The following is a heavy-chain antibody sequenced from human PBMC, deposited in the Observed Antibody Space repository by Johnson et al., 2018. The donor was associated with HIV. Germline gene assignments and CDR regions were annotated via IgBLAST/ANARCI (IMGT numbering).Heavy chain of an antibody. CDR2: IRNKANSYTT. J-gene: IGHJ3*02. CDR1: GFTFTDHY. Sequence: VQLVESGGGLVLPGGSLRLSCAVSGFTFTDHYMDWVRQAPGKGLEWVGRIRNKANSYTTEYAASVKGRFTILRDDSKNSLYLQMNSLKTEDTAVYYCARGGERGAFDIWGQGRMVTVSS. CDR3: ARGGERGAFDI. V-gene: IGHV3-72*01. D-gene: IGHD7-27*01.